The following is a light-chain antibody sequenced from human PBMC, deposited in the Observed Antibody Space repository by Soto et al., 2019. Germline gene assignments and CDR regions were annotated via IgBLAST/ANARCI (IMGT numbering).Light chain of an antibody. V-gene: IGKV4-1*01. J-gene: IGKJ2*01. CDR1: QSVLYSSNNKYY. CDR3: HQYYSTLYS. CDR2: WAS. Sequence: DIVMTQSPESLAVSLGERATINCKSSQSVLYSSNNKYYLAWYQQKPGQPPKLLIYWASTRESGVPDRFSGSGSGTDFTLTISSLQAEDVAVYYCHQYYSTLYSFGQATKLEIK.